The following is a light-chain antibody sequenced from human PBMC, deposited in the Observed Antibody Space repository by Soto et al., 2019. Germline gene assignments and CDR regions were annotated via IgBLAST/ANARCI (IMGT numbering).Light chain of an antibody. CDR3: CSFAISVTLL. V-gene: IGLV2-23*01. J-gene: IGLJ2*01. CDR2: EAT. Sequence: QAASVSGSPGQSITISCTGTRSDVGNYNLVSWYQQHPGKAPKLMIYEATKRPSGVSDRFSASTSGNTASLTISGLQAEDEADYYCCSFAISVTLLFGGGTKLTVL. CDR1: RSDVGNYNL.